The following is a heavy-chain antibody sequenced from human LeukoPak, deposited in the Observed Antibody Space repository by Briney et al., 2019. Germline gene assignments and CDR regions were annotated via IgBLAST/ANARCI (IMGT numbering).Heavy chain of an antibody. CDR2: ISYNGNT. J-gene: IGHJ4*02. CDR1: GGSISTYY. D-gene: IGHD2-15*01. V-gene: IGHV4-59*01. Sequence: PSETLSLTCTVSGGSISTYYWSWIRQPPGKGLEWFGSISYNGNTNYNPSLKSRVTISVDTSKNQFSLKLNSVTAADTAVYYCARACSGGSCYMAFDYWGQGTLVTVSS. CDR3: ARACSGGSCYMAFDY.